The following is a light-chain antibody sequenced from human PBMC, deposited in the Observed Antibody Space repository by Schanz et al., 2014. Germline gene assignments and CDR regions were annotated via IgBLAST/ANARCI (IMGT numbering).Light chain of an antibody. Sequence: QSVLTQPPSASGTPGQRVTISCSGSSPNIGSNYVYWYQQLPGTAPKLLIYSNNQRPSGVPDRFSNSKSGTSASLAISGLQSEDEADYYCAAWDDSLNGWVFGGGTKLTVL. V-gene: IGLV1-44*01. CDR3: AAWDDSLNGWV. CDR2: SNN. J-gene: IGLJ3*02. CDR1: SPNIGSNY.